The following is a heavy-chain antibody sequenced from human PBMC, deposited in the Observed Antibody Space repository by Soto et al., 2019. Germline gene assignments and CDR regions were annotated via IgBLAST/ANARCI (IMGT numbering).Heavy chain of an antibody. V-gene: IGHV3-23*01. D-gene: IGHD3-22*01. CDR2: ISGSGGST. Sequence: EVQLLESGGGLVQPGGSLRLSCAASGFTFSSYAMSWVRQAPGKGLEWVSAISGSGGSTYYADSVKGRFTISRDNSKNPLYLQMNSLRAEDTAVYYCAKDRQDSPDAFDIWGQGTMVTVSS. CDR1: GFTFSSYA. CDR3: AKDRQDSPDAFDI. J-gene: IGHJ3*02.